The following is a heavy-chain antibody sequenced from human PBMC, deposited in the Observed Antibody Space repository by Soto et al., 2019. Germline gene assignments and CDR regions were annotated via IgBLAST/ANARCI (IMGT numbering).Heavy chain of an antibody. CDR1: GFTINSHW. Sequence: EVQLVESGGDLVQPGGSLRLSCVVSGFTINSHWMHWVRQAPGKGLVWVSRINGDGSSTKYADSVKGRFTISRDNAKNTLYLQMNTLRAEDTAVYYCAIAVAGPTAIAYWCQGALVTVSS. V-gene: IGHV3-74*01. D-gene: IGHD6-19*01. CDR2: INGDGSST. CDR3: AIAVAGPTAIAY. J-gene: IGHJ4*02.